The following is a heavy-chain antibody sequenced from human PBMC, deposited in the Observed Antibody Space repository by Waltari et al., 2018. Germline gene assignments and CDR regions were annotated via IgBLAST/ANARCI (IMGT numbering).Heavy chain of an antibody. CDR1: GFTFSSYA. V-gene: IGHV3-30*01. CDR3: ARDRDEYWWGVPAAPSLYMDV. D-gene: IGHD2-2*01. Sequence: QVQLVESGGGVVQPGRSLRLSCAASGFTFSSYAMHWVRKAPGKGLEWVAVISYDGSNKYYADSEKGRFTISRDNSKNTLYLQMNSLRAEDTAVYYCARDRDEYWWGVPAAPSLYMDVWGKGTTVTVSS. CDR2: ISYDGSNK. J-gene: IGHJ6*03.